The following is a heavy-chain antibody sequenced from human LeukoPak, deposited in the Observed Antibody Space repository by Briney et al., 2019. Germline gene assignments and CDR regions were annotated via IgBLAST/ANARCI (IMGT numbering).Heavy chain of an antibody. CDR3: ARHIGGGIEDMDV. J-gene: IGHJ6*03. Sequence: SETLSLTCTVSGGSIGTYYWSWIRQSPGKGLEWIGYIYVTGSTRYNPYLQSRVTISVDTSRNQFFLKMSTVTAADTAVYYCARHIGGGIEDMDVWGKGTKVTVSS. CDR2: IYVTGST. D-gene: IGHD3-16*02. V-gene: IGHV4-59*08. CDR1: GGSIGTYY.